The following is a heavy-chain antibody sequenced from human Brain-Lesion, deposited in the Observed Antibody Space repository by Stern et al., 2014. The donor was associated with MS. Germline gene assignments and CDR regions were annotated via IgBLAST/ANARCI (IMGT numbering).Heavy chain of an antibody. V-gene: IGHV5-51*01. J-gene: IGHJ3*02. Sequence: EVQLLESGAEVKKPGESLKISCKGSGYRFDNYWIGWVGQKPGKHLEWMGILYPADSDTRYSPSLQGQVTISADKSISTVYLQWSSLKASDTAMYYCARTYSSGWYGGHAFDIWGQGTMVTVSS. CDR2: LYPADSDT. CDR3: ARTYSSGWYGGHAFDI. D-gene: IGHD6-19*01. CDR1: GYRFDNYW.